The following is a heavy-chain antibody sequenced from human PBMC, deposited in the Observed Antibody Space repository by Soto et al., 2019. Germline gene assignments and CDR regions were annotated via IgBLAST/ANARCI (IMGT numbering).Heavy chain of an antibody. CDR2: ISYDGSNK. V-gene: IGHV3-30-3*01. CDR1: GFTFSSYA. J-gene: IGHJ3*02. Sequence: GGSLRLSCAASGFTFSSYAMHWVRQAPGKGLEWVAVISYDGSNKYYADSVKGRFTISRDNSKNTLYLQMNSLRAEDTAVYYCASPLSTVTTVAFDIWGQGTMVTVSS. CDR3: ASPLSTVTTVAFDI. D-gene: IGHD4-4*01.